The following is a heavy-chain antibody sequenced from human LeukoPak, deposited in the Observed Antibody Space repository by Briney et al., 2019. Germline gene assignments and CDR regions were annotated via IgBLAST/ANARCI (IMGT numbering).Heavy chain of an antibody. V-gene: IGHV4-59*01. CDR2: IYYSGST. J-gene: IGHJ3*02. D-gene: IGHD3-10*01. CDR1: GGSISSYY. Sequence: SETLSLTCSVSGGSISSYYWSWLRQPPGKGLEWIGYIYYSGSTNYNPSLKSRVTISVDTSKNQFSLKLSSVTAADTAVYYCARVRGSGRMGAFDIWGQGTMVTVSS. CDR3: ARVRGSGRMGAFDI.